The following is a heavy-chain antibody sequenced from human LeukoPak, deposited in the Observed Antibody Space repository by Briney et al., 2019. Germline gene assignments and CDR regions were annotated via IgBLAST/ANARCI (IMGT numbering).Heavy chain of an antibody. D-gene: IGHD2-8*01. CDR3: ARDVLMVYALDY. CDR1: GGSFSGYY. V-gene: IGHV4-34*01. J-gene: IGHJ4*02. CDR2: INHSGST. Sequence: SETLSLTCAVYGGSFSGYYWSWIRQPPGKGLEWIGEINHSGSTNYNPSLKSRVTISVDTSKNQFSLKLSSVTAEDTAVYYCARDVLMVYALDYWGEGTLVTVSS.